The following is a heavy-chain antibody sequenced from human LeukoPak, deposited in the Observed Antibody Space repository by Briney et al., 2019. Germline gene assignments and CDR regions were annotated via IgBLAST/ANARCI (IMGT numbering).Heavy chain of an antibody. J-gene: IGHJ4*02. CDR1: GYTFTGYY. CDR2: INPNSGGT. CDR3: ARGDGLGITMVRGVIVDDY. Sequence: ASVKVSCKASGYTFTGYYMHWVRQAPGQGLEWMGWINPNSGGTNYAQKLQGRVTMTTDTSTSTAYMELRSLRSDDTAVYYCARGDGLGITMVRGVIVDDYWGQGTLVTVSS. D-gene: IGHD3-10*01. V-gene: IGHV1-2*02.